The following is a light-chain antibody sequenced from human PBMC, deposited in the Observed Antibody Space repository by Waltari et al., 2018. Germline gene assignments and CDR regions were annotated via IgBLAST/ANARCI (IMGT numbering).Light chain of an antibody. J-gene: IGLJ3*02. CDR2: STT. CDR3: LLYFGGPQLAV. V-gene: IGLV7-43*01. Sequence: QTVVTQEPSLTVSPGGTVTLTCASSTGAVTSGNFPNWFQRKPGQAPRPLLYSTTQKYSWTPARFAGSLRGGRADLTLSGVQPDDEAEYYCLLYFGGPQLAVFGGGTRLTVL. CDR1: TGAVTSGNF.